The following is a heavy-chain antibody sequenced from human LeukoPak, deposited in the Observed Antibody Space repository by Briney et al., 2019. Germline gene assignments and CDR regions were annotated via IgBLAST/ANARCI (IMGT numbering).Heavy chain of an antibody. CDR3: ARRNYYDSTGYYDD. J-gene: IGHJ4*02. Sequence: PSETLSLTCAVSGGSISSDKWWNWVRQPPGKGLEWIGEIYQSGSTNYNPSLKSRVTISVDKSKNQFSLKLSSVTAADTAVYYCARRNYYDSTGYYDDWGQGTLVTVSS. CDR1: GGSISSDKW. CDR2: IYQSGST. V-gene: IGHV4-4*02. D-gene: IGHD3-22*01.